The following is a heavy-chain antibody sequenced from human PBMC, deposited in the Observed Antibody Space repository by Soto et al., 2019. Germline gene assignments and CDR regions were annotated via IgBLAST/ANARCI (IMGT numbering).Heavy chain of an antibody. J-gene: IGHJ3*02. CDR2: ISSYNGNT. V-gene: IGHV1-18*01. Sequence: ASVKVSCKASGYTSTGYGFSWVRQAPGQGLEWMGWISSYNGNTNYAQKFQGRVTMTTDTSTNTAYMELRSLRSDDTAVYYCASDGSRYFDWLPTPNEAFDIWGQGTMVTVSS. D-gene: IGHD3-9*01. CDR1: GYTSTGYG. CDR3: ASDGSRYFDWLPTPNEAFDI.